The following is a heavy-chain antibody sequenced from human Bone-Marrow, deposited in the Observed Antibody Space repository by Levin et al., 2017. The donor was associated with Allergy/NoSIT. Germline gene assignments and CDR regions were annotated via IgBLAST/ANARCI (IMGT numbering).Heavy chain of an antibody. CDR1: GFTFSSYA. CDR2: ISYDGSNK. J-gene: IGHJ3*02. Sequence: GGSLRLSCAASGFTFSSYAMHWVRQAPGKGLEWVAVISYDGSNKYYADSVKGRFTISRDNSKNTLYLQMNSLRAEDTAVYYCARERGGRPYSGSYSAAFDIWGQGTMVTVSS. CDR3: ARERGGRPYSGSYSAAFDI. D-gene: IGHD1-26*01. V-gene: IGHV3-30*04.